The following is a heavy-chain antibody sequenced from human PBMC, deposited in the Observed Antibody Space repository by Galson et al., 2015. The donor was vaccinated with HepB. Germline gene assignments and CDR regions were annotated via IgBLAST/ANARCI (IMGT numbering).Heavy chain of an antibody. D-gene: IGHD3-10*01. Sequence: SVKVSCKASGGDLRYYTIIWVRQPPGQGLECVGRIFLMLDVTNYSEKFQGSVSITADKSTNTAYLELSSLTSEDTAIYYCVRVRTRDAFEVWGQETMLTVS. J-gene: IGHJ3*01. CDR1: GGDLRYYT. V-gene: IGHV1-69*02. CDR2: IFLMLDVT. CDR3: VRVRTRDAFEV.